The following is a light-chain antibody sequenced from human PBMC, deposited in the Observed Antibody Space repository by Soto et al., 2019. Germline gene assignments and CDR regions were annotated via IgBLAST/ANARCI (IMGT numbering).Light chain of an antibody. CDR1: QSVSSN. CDR3: QQYGDSPIT. V-gene: IGKV3-20*01. J-gene: IGKJ5*01. Sequence: EIVMTQSPSTVSVSPGERATLSCRASQSVSSNLAWYQQKPGQAPRLLIYGASNRATGIPDRFSGSGSATDFTLTISRLEPEDFALYYCQQYGDSPITFGQGTRLEIK. CDR2: GAS.